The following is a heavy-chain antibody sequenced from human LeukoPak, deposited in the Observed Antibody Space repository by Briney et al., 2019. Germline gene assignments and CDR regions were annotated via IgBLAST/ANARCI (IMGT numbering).Heavy chain of an antibody. CDR1: GYSFTSYC. D-gene: IGHD5-24*01. CDR2: IYPGDSDT. V-gene: IGHV5-51*01. Sequence: GESLKISCKGSGYSFTSYCIGWVRQMPGKGLEWMGIIYPGDSDTRYSPSFQGQVTISADKSISTAYLQWSSLKASDTAMYYCARPSTVEMATITYFDYWGQGTLVTVSS. CDR3: ARPSTVEMATITYFDY. J-gene: IGHJ4*02.